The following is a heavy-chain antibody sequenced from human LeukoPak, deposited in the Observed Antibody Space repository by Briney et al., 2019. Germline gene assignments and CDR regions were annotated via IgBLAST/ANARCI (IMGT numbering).Heavy chain of an antibody. Sequence: SETLSLTCTVSGGSISSYYWSWIRQPPGKGLEWIGYIYYSGSTNYNPSLKSRVTISVDTSKNQFPLKLSSVTAADTAVYYCARLKYGYNFDYWGQGTLVTVSS. CDR3: ARLKYGYNFDY. V-gene: IGHV4-59*08. CDR2: IYYSGST. J-gene: IGHJ4*02. CDR1: GGSISSYY. D-gene: IGHD5-12*01.